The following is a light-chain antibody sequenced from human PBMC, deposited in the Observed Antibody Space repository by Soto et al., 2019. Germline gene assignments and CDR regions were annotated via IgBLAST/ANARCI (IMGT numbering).Light chain of an antibody. J-gene: IGKJ1*01. CDR3: QQYQSYSWT. CDR1: QNIRSW. CDR2: KAS. V-gene: IGKV1-5*03. Sequence: DIQMTQSPSALSASVGDRVTITCRTSQNIRSWLAWYQQKPGKAPRLLIYKASTLASGVPSRFSGSGSGTEFTLTISRLHHDDFATYYCQQYQSYSWTFGQGTKVDIK.